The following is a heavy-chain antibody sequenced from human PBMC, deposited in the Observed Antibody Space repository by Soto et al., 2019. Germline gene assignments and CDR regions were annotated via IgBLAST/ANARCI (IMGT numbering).Heavy chain of an antibody. CDR1: GGSVSSSSYY. CDR3: MLGSGWKDFDY. Sequence: ETLSLTCTVSGGSVSSSSYYWGWIRQPPGKGLEWIGSIYYSGSTYYNPSLKSRVTISVDTSKNQFSLKLSSVTAADTAVYYCMLGSGWKDFDYWGQGTLVTVSS. CDR2: IYYSGST. J-gene: IGHJ4*02. D-gene: IGHD3-22*01. V-gene: IGHV4-39*01.